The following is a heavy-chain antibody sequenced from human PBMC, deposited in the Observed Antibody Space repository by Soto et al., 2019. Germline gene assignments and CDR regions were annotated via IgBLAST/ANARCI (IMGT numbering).Heavy chain of an antibody. CDR3: TRAGSDPGNFYISNYYAMDV. V-gene: IGHV3-53*01. J-gene: IGHJ6*02. CDR2: IYSGGDT. CDR1: GFSVSSDY. Sequence: GGSLRLSCAASGFSVSSDYMSWVRQAPGKGLEWVSLIYSGGDTYYADSVKGRFTISRHISSNTIYLHMTSLRADDTAIYYCTRAGSDPGNFYISNYYAMDVWGRGTTVTVSS. D-gene: IGHD3-10*01.